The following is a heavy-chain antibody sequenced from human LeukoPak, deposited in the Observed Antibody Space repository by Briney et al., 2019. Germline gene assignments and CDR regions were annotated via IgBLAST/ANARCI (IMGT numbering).Heavy chain of an antibody. CDR2: IKTDGSIT. D-gene: IGHD2-15*01. V-gene: IGHV3-74*01. CDR1: GFSFSVYW. Sequence: GGSLRLSCAASGFSFSVYWMHWVRQAPGKGPVWVSRIKTDGSITDYADSVKGRFSISRDNSKNTLYLQVNSLRADDTAVYYCANSGLNRFEYWGQGALVTVSS. J-gene: IGHJ4*02. CDR3: ANSGLNRFEY.